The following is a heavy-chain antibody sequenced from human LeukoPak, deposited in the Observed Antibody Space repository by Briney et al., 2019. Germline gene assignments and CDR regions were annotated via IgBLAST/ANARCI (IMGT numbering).Heavy chain of an antibody. CDR1: GFTFSSYT. J-gene: IGHJ4*02. Sequence: GGSLRLSCAASGFTFSSYTMSWVRQAPGKGLEWVSAISGSGGSTYYADSVKGRFTISRDNSKNTLYLQMNSLRAEDTAVYYCAKGIRWLPIEYWGQGTLVTVSS. CDR2: ISGSGGST. D-gene: IGHD5-12*01. V-gene: IGHV3-23*01. CDR3: AKGIRWLPIEY.